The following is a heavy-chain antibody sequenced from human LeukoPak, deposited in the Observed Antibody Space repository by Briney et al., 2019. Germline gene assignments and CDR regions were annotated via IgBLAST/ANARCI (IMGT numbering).Heavy chain of an antibody. CDR1: GFTFSDYY. J-gene: IGHJ4*02. D-gene: IGHD3-22*01. Sequence: GGSLRLSCAASGFTFSDYYMSWIRQAPDRGLEWVAFIRYDGSNKYYADSVKGRFTISRDNSKNTLYLQMNSLRAEDTAVYYCAKDLNYYDSTFDYWGQGTLVTVSS. CDR3: AKDLNYYDSTFDY. CDR2: IRYDGSNK. V-gene: IGHV3-30*02.